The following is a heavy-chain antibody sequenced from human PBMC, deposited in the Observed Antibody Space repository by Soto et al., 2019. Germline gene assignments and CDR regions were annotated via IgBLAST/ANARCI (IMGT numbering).Heavy chain of an antibody. D-gene: IGHD5-18*01. Sequence: PGGSLRLSCTASGFSVSNNYMTWVRQAPGMGLEWVSLIYSGGNTYYADSVKGRFTISRDNAKNSLYLQMNSLRAEDTALYYCAKAVGSYGNFDYWGQGTLVTVSS. CDR1: GFSVSNNY. CDR2: IYSGGNT. V-gene: IGHV3-53*05. J-gene: IGHJ4*02. CDR3: AKAVGSYGNFDY.